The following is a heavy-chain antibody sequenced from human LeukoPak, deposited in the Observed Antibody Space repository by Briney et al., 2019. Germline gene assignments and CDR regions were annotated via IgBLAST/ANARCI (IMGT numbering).Heavy chain of an antibody. V-gene: IGHV4-59*02. J-gene: IGHJ4*02. CDR3: ARYVWGSYPTFEDY. D-gene: IGHD3-16*02. CDR2: ISYSGST. CDR1: GGSVSSYY. Sequence: SETLSLTCTVSGGSVSSYYWSWIRQPPGKGLEWVGYISYSGSTNYNPSLKSRVTISVDTSKNQFSLKLSSVTAADTAVYYCARYVWGSYPTFEDYWGQGTLVTVSS.